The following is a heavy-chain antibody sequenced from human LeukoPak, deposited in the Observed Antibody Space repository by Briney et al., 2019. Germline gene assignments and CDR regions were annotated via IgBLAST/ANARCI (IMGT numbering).Heavy chain of an antibody. CDR1: GYTFTSYG. J-gene: IGHJ5*02. V-gene: IGHV1-18*01. CDR2: ISAYNGNT. CDR3: ARVDQGISSALIWFDP. D-gene: IGHD3-22*01. Sequence: ASVKVSCKASGYTFTSYGVSWVRQAPGQGLEWMGWISAYNGNTNYAQKLQGRVTMTTDTSTSTAYMELRSLRSDDTAVYYCARVDQGISSALIWFDPWGQGTLVTVSS.